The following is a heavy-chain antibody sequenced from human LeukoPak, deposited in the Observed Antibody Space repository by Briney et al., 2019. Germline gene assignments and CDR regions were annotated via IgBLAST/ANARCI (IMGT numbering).Heavy chain of an antibody. CDR3: AKDHYWSIDY. CDR2: IKGDGIST. D-gene: IGHD3-3*01. V-gene: IGHV3-74*01. Sequence: GGSLRLPCAASGFDFSSNWMHWVRHAPGQGLVWVSRIKGDGISTNYADSVKGRFTISRDIAKNTLYLQMNSLRAEDTGVYYCAKDHYWSIDYWGRGTLVTVSS. CDR1: GFDFSSNW. J-gene: IGHJ4*02.